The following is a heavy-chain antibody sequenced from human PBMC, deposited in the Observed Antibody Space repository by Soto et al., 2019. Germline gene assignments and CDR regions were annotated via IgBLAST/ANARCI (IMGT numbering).Heavy chain of an antibody. D-gene: IGHD3-3*01. Sequence: SETLSLTCTVSGGSISSSSYYWGWIRQPPGKGLEWIGSIYYSGSTYYNPSLKSRVTISVDTSKNQFSLKLSSVTAADTAVYYCARSTHYDFWSGYSPGPLDYWGQGTLVTVSS. CDR2: IYYSGST. CDR1: GGSISSSSYY. CDR3: ARSTHYDFWSGYSPGPLDY. V-gene: IGHV4-39*01. J-gene: IGHJ4*02.